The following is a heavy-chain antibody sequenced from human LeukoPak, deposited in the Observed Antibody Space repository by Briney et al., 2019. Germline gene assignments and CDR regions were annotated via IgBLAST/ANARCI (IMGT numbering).Heavy chain of an antibody. CDR1: GGSFSGYY. J-gene: IGHJ6*03. D-gene: IGHD3-22*01. CDR2: ITNSGST. Sequence: SETLSLTCAVYGGSFSGYYWSWTRQPPGKGLEGIGEITNSGSTNYNPSLKRRVTISVDTSKHQFSLTLSSVTAADTAVYYCTRGSIAYYYMDVWGKGTTVTISS. CDR3: TRGSIAYYYMDV. V-gene: IGHV4-34*01.